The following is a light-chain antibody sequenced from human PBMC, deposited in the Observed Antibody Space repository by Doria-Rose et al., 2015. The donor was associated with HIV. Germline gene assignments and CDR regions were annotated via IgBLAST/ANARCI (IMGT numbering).Light chain of an antibody. J-gene: IGKJ3*01. V-gene: IGKV4-1*01. CDR1: QSLLYTSKNY. CDR3: QQYYDTPS. CDR2: WAS. Sequence: DIRVTQSPESLGMSLGERATLNCKSNQSLLYTSKNYLAWYQQKPGQPPKLLIYWASTRQSRVPARFSGSGSGTDFTPTISSLEAEDVAVYYCQQYYDTPSFGPGTTVDIK.